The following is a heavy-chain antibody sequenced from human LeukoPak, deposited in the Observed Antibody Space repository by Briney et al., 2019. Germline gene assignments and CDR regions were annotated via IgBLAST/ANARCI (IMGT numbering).Heavy chain of an antibody. Sequence: PSETLSLTCTVSGGSISSSSYYWGWIRQPPGKGLEWIGSTYYSGSTYYNPSLKSRVTISVDTSKNQFSLKLSSVTAADTAVYYCARIPYGDYLDYWGQGTLVTVSS. J-gene: IGHJ4*02. D-gene: IGHD4-17*01. CDR1: GGSISSSSYY. V-gene: IGHV4-39*07. CDR2: TYYSGST. CDR3: ARIPYGDYLDY.